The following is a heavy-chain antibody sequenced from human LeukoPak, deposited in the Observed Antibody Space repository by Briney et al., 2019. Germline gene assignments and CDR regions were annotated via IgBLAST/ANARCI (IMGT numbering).Heavy chain of an antibody. CDR1: GFTFSSYS. CDR3: ARDAKVVAASRYFDY. J-gene: IGHJ4*02. Sequence: GGSLRLSCAASGFTFSSYSMNWVRQAPGKGLEWVSSISSSSSYIYYADSVKGRFTISRDNAKNSLYLQMNSLRAEDTAVYYCARDAKVVAASRYFDYWGQGTLVTVSS. D-gene: IGHD2-15*01. V-gene: IGHV3-21*01. CDR2: ISSSSSYI.